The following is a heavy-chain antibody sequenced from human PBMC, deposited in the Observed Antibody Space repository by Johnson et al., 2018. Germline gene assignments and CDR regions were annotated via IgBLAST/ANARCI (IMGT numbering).Heavy chain of an antibody. Sequence: QVQLVQSGGGVVQPGRSLRLSCAASGFPFNAYGMHWVRQAPGKGLEWVAVISYDGTNKYYVDSVKGRFTISRDNSKNTLYLQMNSLRAEDTAVYYCAKAATTIVRDAEYFQHWGQDALVTVSA. D-gene: IGHD4-17*01. CDR3: AKAATTIVRDAEYFQH. V-gene: IGHV3-30*18. CDR1: GFPFNAYG. CDR2: ISYDGTNK. J-gene: IGHJ1*01.